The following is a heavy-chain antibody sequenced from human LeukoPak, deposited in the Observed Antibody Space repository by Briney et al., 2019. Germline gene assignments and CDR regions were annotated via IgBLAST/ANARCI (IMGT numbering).Heavy chain of an antibody. J-gene: IGHJ4*02. Sequence: GGSLRLSCAASGFTFSSYWMHWVRQAPGKGLVWVSRINSDGSSTNYADSVKGRFTISRDNAKNSLYLQMNSLRAEDTAVYYCARGLSYAVAYGDYWGQGTLVTVSS. V-gene: IGHV3-74*01. CDR3: ARGLSYAVAYGDY. CDR1: GFTFSSYW. D-gene: IGHD6-19*01. CDR2: INSDGSST.